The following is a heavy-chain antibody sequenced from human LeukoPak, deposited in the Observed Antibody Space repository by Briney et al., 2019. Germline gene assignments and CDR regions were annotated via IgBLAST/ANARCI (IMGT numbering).Heavy chain of an antibody. CDR2: IYYSGGT. CDR3: ASPRPFGYYDSSGSTFDI. J-gene: IGHJ3*02. V-gene: IGHV4-30-2*03. D-gene: IGHD3-22*01. CDR1: GGSISSGGYY. Sequence: SQTLSLTCTVSGGSISSGGYYWSWIRQHPGKGLEWIGSIYYSGGTYYNPSLKSRVTISVDTSKNQFSLKLSSVTAADTAVYYCASPRPFGYYDSSGSTFDIWGQGTMVTVSS.